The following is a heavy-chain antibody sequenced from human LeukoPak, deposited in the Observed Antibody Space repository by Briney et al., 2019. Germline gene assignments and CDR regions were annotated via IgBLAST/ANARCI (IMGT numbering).Heavy chain of an antibody. V-gene: IGHV4-38-2*01. D-gene: IGHD1-26*01. CDR2: IYHSGST. J-gene: IGHJ4*02. Sequence: KPSETLSLTCAVSGYSISSGYYWGWIRQPPGKGLEWIGSIYHSGSTYYNPSLKSRVTISVDTSKNQFSLKLSSVTAADTAVYYCARHKYSGSSDYWGQGTLVTVSS. CDR3: ARHKYSGSSDY. CDR1: GYSISSGYY.